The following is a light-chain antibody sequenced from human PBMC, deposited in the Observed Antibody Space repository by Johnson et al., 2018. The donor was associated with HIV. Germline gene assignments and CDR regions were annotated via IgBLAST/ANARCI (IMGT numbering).Light chain of an antibody. V-gene: IGLV1-51*02. CDR1: SSNIEINY. CDR3: GTWDTSLRVVF. Sequence: QSILTQPPSVSAAPGEKVTISCSGNSSNIEINYVSWYQQLPGTAPKLLIYENNKRPSGIPDRFSGSKSGTSATLGITGLQTGDEADYYCGTWDTSLRVVFIVTGLKVTFL. J-gene: IGLJ1*01. CDR2: ENN.